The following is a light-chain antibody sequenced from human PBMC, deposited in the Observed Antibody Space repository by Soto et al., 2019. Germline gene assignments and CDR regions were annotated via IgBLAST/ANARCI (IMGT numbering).Light chain of an antibody. CDR1: QRLGYLATKY. CDR2: AAS. CDR3: QYYGSSPVPYT. Sequence: IVLTQSPGTLSLSPGERANFSCRARQRLGYLATKYVAWYQQKLGQAPRLLIFAASSRATGIPDRFSGSGSGTDFALTISRLEPEDVAMYYCQYYGSSPVPYTFGRGTKLEIK. V-gene: IGKV3-20*01. J-gene: IGKJ2*01.